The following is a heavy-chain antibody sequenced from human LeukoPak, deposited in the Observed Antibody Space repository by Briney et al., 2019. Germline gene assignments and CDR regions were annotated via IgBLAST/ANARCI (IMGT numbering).Heavy chain of an antibody. D-gene: IGHD3-9*01. CDR2: IKQDGSEK. J-gene: IGHJ4*02. CDR3: AKDLGVRYFDWLIPGSDY. Sequence: GGSLRLSCAASGFTFSSYWMSWVRQAPGKGLEWVANIKQDGSEKYYADSVKGRFTISRDNSKNTLYLQMNSLRAEDTAVYYCAKDLGVRYFDWLIPGSDYWGQGTLVTVSS. V-gene: IGHV3-7*01. CDR1: GFTFSSYW.